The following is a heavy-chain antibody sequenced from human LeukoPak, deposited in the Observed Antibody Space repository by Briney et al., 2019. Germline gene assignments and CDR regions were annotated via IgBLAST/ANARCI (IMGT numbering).Heavy chain of an antibody. J-gene: IGHJ3*02. V-gene: IGHV3-11*06. D-gene: IGHD3-9*01. CDR1: GFTFSDYY. CDR3: ARDVYDILTGYSDAFDI. CDR2: ISSSSSYT. Sequence: GGSLRLSCAASGFTFSDYYMSWIRQAPGKGREWVSYISSSSSYTNYADSVKGRFTISRDNAKNSLYLQMNSLRAEDTAVYYCARDVYDILTGYSDAFDIWGQGTMVTVSS.